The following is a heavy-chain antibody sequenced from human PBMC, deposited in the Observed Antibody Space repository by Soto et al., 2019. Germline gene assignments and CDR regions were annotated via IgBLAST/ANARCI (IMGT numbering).Heavy chain of an antibody. V-gene: IGHV4-31*03. J-gene: IGHJ4*02. CDR3: ARTRTDTSSSFDH. CDR2: VTHSGSS. D-gene: IGHD6-6*01. CDR1: RDSISRGDYY. Sequence: QVQLQESGPGLVRPSQTLSLTCTVSRDSISRGDYYWSWIRQHAGKGLEWIGYVTHSGSSFYNPSLQSRVIISVDTSKNQFALKLTPVTAADTAVYYCARTRTDTSSSFDHRGQGTLVTVSS.